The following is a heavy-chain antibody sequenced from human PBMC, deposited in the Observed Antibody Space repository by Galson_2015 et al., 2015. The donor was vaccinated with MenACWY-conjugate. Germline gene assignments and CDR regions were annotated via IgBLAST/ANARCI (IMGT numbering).Heavy chain of an antibody. CDR3: ARIPNYYSSYYIDF. V-gene: IGHV2-5*02. J-gene: IGHJ6*03. CDR1: GFSLTTAGVG. CDR2: IYWDDDK. Sequence: PALVKPTQTLTLTCTFSGFSLTTAGVGVGWIRQPPGKALEWLALIYWDDDKRYSPSLKSRLSITKDTSKNQVVLTMTIMDPVDTASFYCARIPNYYSSYYIDFWGKGTTVTVSS.